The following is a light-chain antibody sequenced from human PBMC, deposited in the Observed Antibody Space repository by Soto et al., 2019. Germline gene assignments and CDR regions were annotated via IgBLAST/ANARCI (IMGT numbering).Light chain of an antibody. CDR1: QSLRSS. CDR2: GAS. V-gene: IGKV3-15*01. CDR3: QQYNNSWT. J-gene: IGKJ1*01. Sequence: EVVMTQSPATLSVSPGERATLSCRASQSLRSSLAWYQQKPGQAPRLLIYGASTRATGIPARFSGSGSGTEFTLTISSLQSEDFAVYYCQQYNNSWTFGQGTKVDIK.